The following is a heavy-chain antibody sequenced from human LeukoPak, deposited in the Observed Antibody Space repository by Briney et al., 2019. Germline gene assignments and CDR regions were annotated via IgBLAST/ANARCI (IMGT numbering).Heavy chain of an antibody. CDR2: INQSGKS. V-gene: IGHV4-34*01. CDR3: ASQWMTARVMTT. J-gene: IGHJ5*02. D-gene: IGHD2-21*02. CDR1: GGSFSGHY. Sequence: SETLSLTCAVYGGSFSGHYLSSIRQPPGKGLEWIGEINQSGKSNPNPSLKSRGTISVDTSKNPVSLKITSFTAPVTPIYYCASQWMTARVMTTWGRGTPVTVSS.